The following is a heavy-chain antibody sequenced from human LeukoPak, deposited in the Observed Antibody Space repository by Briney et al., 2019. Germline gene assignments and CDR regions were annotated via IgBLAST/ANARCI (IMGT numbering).Heavy chain of an antibody. CDR1: GLSLSDFL. V-gene: IGHV3-7*04. CDR2: KKQDGSQH. CDR3: ARGHLDILY. D-gene: IGHD3/OR15-3a*01. Sequence: GGSLRLSCAASGLSLSDFLMRWVRQAPGKGVELVATKKQDGSQHWDVVSVKRRFPISKDNANSLVYLQMNSLRVEDTAVYYCARGHLDILYWGQGTLVTVSS. J-gene: IGHJ1*01.